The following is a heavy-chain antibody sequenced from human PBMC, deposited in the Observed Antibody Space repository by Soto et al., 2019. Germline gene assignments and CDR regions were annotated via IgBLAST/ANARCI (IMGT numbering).Heavy chain of an antibody. CDR1: GGSFSGYY. J-gene: IGHJ4*02. D-gene: IGHD6-19*01. Sequence: PSETLSLTCAVYGGSFSGYYWSWIRQPPGKGLEWFGEINHSGSTNYNPSLKSRVTISVDTSKNQFSLKLSSVTAADTAVYYCARGPDPIFSEWLTPNQYYFDYWGQGTLVTVSS. CDR2: INHSGST. V-gene: IGHV4-34*01. CDR3: ARGPDPIFSEWLTPNQYYFDY.